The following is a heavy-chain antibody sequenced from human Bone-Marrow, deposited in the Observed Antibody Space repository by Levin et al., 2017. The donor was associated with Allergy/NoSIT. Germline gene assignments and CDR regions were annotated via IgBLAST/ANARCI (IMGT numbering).Heavy chain of an antibody. CDR1: GFTFDDYG. V-gene: IGHV3-20*01. CDR2: INWNGGST. J-gene: IGHJ3*02. CDR3: ARFSSLGGDYYAFDI. D-gene: IGHD2-21*02. Sequence: PGESLKISCAASGFTFDDYGMSWVRQAPGKGLEWVSGINWNGGSTGYADSVKGRFTISRDNAKNSLYLQMNSLRAEDTALYHCARFSSLGGDYYAFDIWGQGTMVTVSS.